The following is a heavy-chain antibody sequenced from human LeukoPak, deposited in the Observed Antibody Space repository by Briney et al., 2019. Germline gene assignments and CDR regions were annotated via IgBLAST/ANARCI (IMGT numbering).Heavy chain of an antibody. V-gene: IGHV3-30*03. Sequence: GRSLRLSCAASGFTFSNYGMHWVRQAPGKGLEWVAVISYDGSNKYYADSVKGRFTISRDNSKNTLYLQMNSLRAEDTAVYYCARDRGGWGYSSSWYDYWGQGTLVTVSS. J-gene: IGHJ4*02. D-gene: IGHD6-13*01. CDR1: GFTFSNYG. CDR3: ARDRGGWGYSSSWYDY. CDR2: ISYDGSNK.